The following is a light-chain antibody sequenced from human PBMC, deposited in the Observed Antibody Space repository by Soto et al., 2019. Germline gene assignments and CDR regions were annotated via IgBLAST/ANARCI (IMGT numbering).Light chain of an antibody. CDR1: SSNIGSNT. J-gene: IGLJ3*02. Sequence: QAVVTQPPSASGTPGQGVTISCSGSSSNIGSNTVNWYQQLPGTAPKILIHSNNQRPSGVPDRFSGSKSGTSASLAISGLQSEDEADYYCAVWDDSLNGWVFGGGTKLTVL. CDR2: SNN. V-gene: IGLV1-44*01. CDR3: AVWDDSLNGWV.